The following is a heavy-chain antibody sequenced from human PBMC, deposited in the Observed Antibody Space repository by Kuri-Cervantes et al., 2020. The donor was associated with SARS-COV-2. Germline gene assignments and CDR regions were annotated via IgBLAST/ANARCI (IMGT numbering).Heavy chain of an antibody. CDR1: GFTFDDYG. Sequence: GESLKISCAASGFTFDDYGMSWVRQAPGKGLEWVSGINWNGGSTGYADSVKGRFTISRDNAKNSLYLQMSSLRAEDTALYYCAREKGSSSWPIDYWGQGTLVTVSS. V-gene: IGHV3-20*04. CDR2: INWNGGST. D-gene: IGHD6-13*01. CDR3: AREKGSSSWPIDY. J-gene: IGHJ4*02.